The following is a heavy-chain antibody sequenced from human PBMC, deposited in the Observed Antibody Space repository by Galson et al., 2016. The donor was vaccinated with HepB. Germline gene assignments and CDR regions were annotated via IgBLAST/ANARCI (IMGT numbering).Heavy chain of an antibody. V-gene: IGHV3-30*03. CDR2: ISDDGTNK. D-gene: IGHD6-19*01. J-gene: IGHJ1*01. CDR1: GFSFRNYG. Sequence: SLRLSCAASGFSFRNYGMHWVRQAPGKGLDWVSAISDDGTNKYYADSVKGRFTISRGNSKNTLSLQMNSLRAEDTTVYYCVAGKEYFQHWGQGTLVTVSS. CDR3: VAGKEYFQH.